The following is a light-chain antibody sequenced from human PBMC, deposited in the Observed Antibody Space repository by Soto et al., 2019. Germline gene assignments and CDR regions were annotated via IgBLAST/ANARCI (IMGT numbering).Light chain of an antibody. J-gene: IGLJ1*01. V-gene: IGLV1-40*01. CDR2: ANS. CDR1: SSNIGNNY. CDR3: QSYESSRQTGYV. Sequence: QSVLTQPPSASGTPGQRITISCSGSSSNIGNNYVHWYQRLPGTAPRLVIYANSNRPSGVSDRFSGSKSGTSASLAITGLQAEDEADYYCQSYESSRQTGYVFGTGTKVTV.